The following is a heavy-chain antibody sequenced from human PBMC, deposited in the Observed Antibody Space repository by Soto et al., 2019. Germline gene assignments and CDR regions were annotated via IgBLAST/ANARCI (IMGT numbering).Heavy chain of an antibody. CDR3: AHRPRGYAYWFDY. D-gene: IGHD5-12*01. CDR2: IFWDEDK. Sequence: QITLKESGPTLVKPTQTLTLTCTFSGFSLSTRGVGVAWIRQPPGKALEWLALIFWDEDKWYSPSLKSRLTITEDTSKNQVVLTMTNIDPVDTATYYCAHRPRGYAYWFDYWGQGTLVTVSS. J-gene: IGHJ4*02. V-gene: IGHV2-5*02. CDR1: GFSLSTRGVG.